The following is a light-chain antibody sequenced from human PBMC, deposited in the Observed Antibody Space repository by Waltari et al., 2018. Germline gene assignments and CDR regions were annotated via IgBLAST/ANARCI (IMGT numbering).Light chain of an antibody. Sequence: QSALTQPPSASGSPGQSVTISCTGTSSDVGGYNYVSWYQHHPGKAPKVMIYEVNKRPSGVPDRFSGSKAGKTASLTVSGVQAEDEADYYCSSYGGSNNLVFGGGTKLTVL. CDR1: SSDVGGYNY. J-gene: IGLJ3*02. CDR3: SSYGGSNNLV. V-gene: IGLV2-8*01. CDR2: EVN.